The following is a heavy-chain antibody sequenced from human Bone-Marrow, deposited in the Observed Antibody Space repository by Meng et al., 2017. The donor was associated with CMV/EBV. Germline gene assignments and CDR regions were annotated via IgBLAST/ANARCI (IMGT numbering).Heavy chain of an antibody. J-gene: IGHJ4*02. V-gene: IGHV3-48*03. CDR3: AREVGNSARFDD. Sequence: GGSLRLSCAASGFTFSSYEMNWVRQAPGKGLEWVSYISSSGSTIYYADSVKGRFTISRDDAKNSLYLQMNSLRVEDTAFYYCAREVGNSARFDDWGQGPLVPVSS. D-gene: IGHD2-15*01. CDR1: GFTFSSYE. CDR2: ISSSGSTI.